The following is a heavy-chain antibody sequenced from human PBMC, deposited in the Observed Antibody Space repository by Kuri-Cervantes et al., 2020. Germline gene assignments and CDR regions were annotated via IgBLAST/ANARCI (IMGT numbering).Heavy chain of an antibody. Sequence: GGFLRLSCAASGFTASSNYMSWVRQAPGKWLEWVSVIYSGGSTYYADSVKGRFTISRDNSKNTLYLQMNSLRAEDTPVYYCASGGVVPAALFVYWGQGTLVTVSS. V-gene: IGHV3-66*01. CDR3: ASGGVVPAALFVY. J-gene: IGHJ4*02. D-gene: IGHD2-2*01. CDR1: GFTASSNY. CDR2: IYSGGST.